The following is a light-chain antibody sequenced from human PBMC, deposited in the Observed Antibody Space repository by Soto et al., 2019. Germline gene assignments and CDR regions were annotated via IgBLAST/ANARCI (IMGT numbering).Light chain of an antibody. J-gene: IGLJ3*02. V-gene: IGLV2-14*01. CDR3: SSYTTSSTLV. Sequence: QSALTQPASVSGAPGQSITISCTGTSSDIGGSNYVSWYQQHPGKAPKLMIYEVTNRPSGVSNRFSASKSGSTASLTISGLQSEDEADDYCSSYTTSSTLVFGGGTKLTVL. CDR2: EVT. CDR1: SSDIGGSNY.